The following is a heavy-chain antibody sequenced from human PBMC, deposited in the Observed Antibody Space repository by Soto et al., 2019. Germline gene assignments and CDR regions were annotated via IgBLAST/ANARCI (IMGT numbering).Heavy chain of an antibody. J-gene: IGHJ3*02. V-gene: IGHV4-39*01. CDR3: AKGGSGSYSNAFDI. CDR1: GGSISSSSYY. Sequence: SETLSLTCTVSGGSISSSSYYWGWIRQPPGKGLEWIGSIYYSGSTYYNPSLKSRVTISVDTSKSQFPLKLSSVTAADTAVYYCAKGGSGSYSNAFDIWGQGTMVTVSS. CDR2: IYYSGST. D-gene: IGHD3-10*01.